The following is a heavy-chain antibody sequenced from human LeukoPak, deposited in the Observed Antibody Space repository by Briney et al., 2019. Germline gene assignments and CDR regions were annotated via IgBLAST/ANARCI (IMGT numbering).Heavy chain of an antibody. D-gene: IGHD6-19*01. V-gene: IGHV3-23*01. CDR2: ISGSGGSI. J-gene: IGHJ4*02. Sequence: HPGGSLRLSCAASGFTLSSYGMGWVRQAPGKGLEWVPVISGSGGSIYYADSVKGRFTISRDNSKSTLYLQMNSLRVEDTAIYYCAREAFYKSGWYSLFGHWGQGTLVTVSS. CDR3: AREAFYKSGWYSLFGH. CDR1: GFTLSSYG.